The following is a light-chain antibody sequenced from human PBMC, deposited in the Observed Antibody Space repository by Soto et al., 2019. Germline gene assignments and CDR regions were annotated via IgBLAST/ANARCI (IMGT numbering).Light chain of an antibody. J-gene: IGKJ4*01. V-gene: IGKV3-20*01. CDR3: QQYGSLLT. CDR1: QSVSNNY. CDR2: GAS. Sequence: IVLTQSPDTLSLSPGERVTLSCRASQSVSNNYLAWHQQPPGQATRLLIYGASSRATGLPDRFSGSGSGTDSPLTISRLEPEDFAVYYCQQYGSLLTFGGGTKVDIK.